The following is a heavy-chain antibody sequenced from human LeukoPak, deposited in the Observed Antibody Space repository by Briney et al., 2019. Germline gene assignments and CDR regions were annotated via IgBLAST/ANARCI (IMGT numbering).Heavy chain of an antibody. CDR1: GVTLSDYY. CDR3: VSLHGNNIREGFDP. V-gene: IGHV3-72*01. Sequence: PGGSLRLSCAASGVTLSDYYIDWVRQAPGKALEWVGRIGKKVTGYTTTYAASVKGRFTFSRDDSKNSVYLQMNSLTSEDTAIYYCVSLHGNNIREGFDPWGQGTLVTVSS. CDR2: IGKKVTGYTT. D-gene: IGHD2/OR15-2a*01. J-gene: IGHJ5*02.